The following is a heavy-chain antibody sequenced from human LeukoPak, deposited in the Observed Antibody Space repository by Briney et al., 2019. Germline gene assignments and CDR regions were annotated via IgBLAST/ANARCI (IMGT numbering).Heavy chain of an antibody. CDR2: ISAYNGDT. CDR1: GYTFTSFG. V-gene: IGHV1-18*01. Sequence: GASVKVSCKTSGYTFTSFGVSWVRQAPGQGLEWMGWISAYNGDTNYAQKLQGRVTMTTDTSTSTAYMELRSLRSDDTAVYYCARVGATVIDYSGQGTLVTVSS. D-gene: IGHD1-26*01. J-gene: IGHJ4*02. CDR3: ARVGATVIDY.